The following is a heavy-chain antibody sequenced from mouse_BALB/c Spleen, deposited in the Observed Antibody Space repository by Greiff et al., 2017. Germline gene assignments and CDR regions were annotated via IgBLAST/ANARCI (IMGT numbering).Heavy chain of an antibody. CDR1: GYTFTSYV. V-gene: IGHV1-14*01. D-gene: IGHD1-1*01. J-gene: IGHJ4*01. CDR3: ARARYYYGRSPYAIDY. Sequence: VQLQQSGPELVKPGASVKMSCKASGYTFTSYVMHWVKQKPGQGLEWIGYINPYNDGTKYNEKFKGKATLTSDKSSSTAYMELSSLTSEDSAVYYCARARYYYGRSPYAIDYWGQGTSVTVSS. CDR2: INPYNDGT.